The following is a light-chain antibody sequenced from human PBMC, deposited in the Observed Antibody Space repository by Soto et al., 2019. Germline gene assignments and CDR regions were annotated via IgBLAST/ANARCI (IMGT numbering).Light chain of an antibody. V-gene: IGLV2-14*01. CDR1: SSDVGGYNY. Sequence: QSALTQPASVSGSPGQSITISCTGTSSDVGGYNYVSWYQQHPGKAPKLMIYDVSNRPSGGSNRFSGSKSGNAASLAIFGLQAEDEADYYCSSYTSSRTLYGVGAGPKVTV. CDR2: DVS. CDR3: SSYTSSRTLYG. J-gene: IGLJ1*01.